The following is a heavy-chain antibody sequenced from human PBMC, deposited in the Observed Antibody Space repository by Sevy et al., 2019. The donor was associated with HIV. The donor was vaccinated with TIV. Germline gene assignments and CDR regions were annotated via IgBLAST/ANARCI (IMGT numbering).Heavy chain of an antibody. CDR3: ASGAYYYASRTENFDY. CDR2: IWYDGSSK. Sequence: GGSLRLSCAASGFTFSSYGMHWVRQAPGKGLEWVALIWYDGSSKYYADSVKGRSTISRDNSKNTLYLQMNSLRAEDTAVYYCASGAYYYASRTENFDYWGQGTLVTVSS. D-gene: IGHD3-10*01. CDR1: GFTFSSYG. J-gene: IGHJ4*02. V-gene: IGHV3-33*01.